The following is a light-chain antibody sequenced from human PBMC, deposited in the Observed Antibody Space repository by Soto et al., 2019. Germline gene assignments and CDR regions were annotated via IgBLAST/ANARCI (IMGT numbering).Light chain of an antibody. CDR3: QQYYSIPWT. V-gene: IGKV4-1*01. Sequence: DIVMTQTPDSLAVSLGERATINCKSSQSVLYSSNNKNYLAWYQQKLGQPPNLLIYWASTRESGVPDRFSGSGSGTDFTLTISSLKAEDVAVYYCQQYYSIPWTFGQGTKVEIK. J-gene: IGKJ1*01. CDR1: QSVLYSSNNKNY. CDR2: WAS.